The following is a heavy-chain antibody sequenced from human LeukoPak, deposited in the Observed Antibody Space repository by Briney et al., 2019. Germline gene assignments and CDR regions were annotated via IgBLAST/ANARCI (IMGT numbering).Heavy chain of an antibody. Sequence: GGSLRLSCAASGFTFSSYAMHWVRQAPGKGLEWVAVISYDGSNKYYADSVKGRFTISRDNSKNTLYLQMNSLRAEDTAVYYCARGYCSSTSCYLVHWGQGTLVTVSS. CDR1: GFTFSSYA. D-gene: IGHD2-2*01. CDR2: ISYDGSNK. CDR3: ARGYCSSTSCYLVH. V-gene: IGHV3-30*04. J-gene: IGHJ4*02.